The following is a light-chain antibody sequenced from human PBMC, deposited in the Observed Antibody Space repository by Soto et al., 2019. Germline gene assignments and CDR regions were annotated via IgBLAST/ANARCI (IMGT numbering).Light chain of an antibody. CDR3: AAWDDSLNGPV. V-gene: IGLV1-44*01. J-gene: IGLJ3*02. CDR1: XXXSASNP. Sequence: QSVLTQPPSASGTAGQRVTISCSXXXXXSASNPVNWYQQFPGTAPKLVIYSNNQRPSGVPDRISGSRSGTSASLAISGLQSEDEADYYCAAWDDSLNGPVFGGGTKLTVL. CDR2: SNN.